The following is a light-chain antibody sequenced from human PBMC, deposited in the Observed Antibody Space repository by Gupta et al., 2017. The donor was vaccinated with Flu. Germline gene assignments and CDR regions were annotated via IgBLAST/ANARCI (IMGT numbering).Light chain of an antibody. Sequence: NGKSSQTVLASSNNEGNLAWYRQKAGQPPELLICWTSQQVSGVPDRFSGSGSGTDFTLTVNGLQAEDAAAYYCQQNSSSPGTFGQGTQLEIK. CDR2: WTS. J-gene: IGKJ5*01. CDR3: QQNSSSPGT. CDR1: QTVLASSNNEGN. V-gene: IGKV4-1*01.